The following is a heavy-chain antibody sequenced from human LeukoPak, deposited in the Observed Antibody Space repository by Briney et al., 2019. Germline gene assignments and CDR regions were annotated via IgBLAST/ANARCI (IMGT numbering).Heavy chain of an antibody. Sequence: GGSLRLSCAASGFTFSSYSMNWVRQAPGKGLECVSSISSSSSYIYYADSVKGRFTISRDNAKNSLYLQMNSLRAEDTAVYYCARGGSSRSFDYWGQGTLVTVSS. J-gene: IGHJ4*02. CDR3: ARGGSSRSFDY. CDR1: GFTFSSYS. CDR2: ISSSSSYI. D-gene: IGHD6-13*01. V-gene: IGHV3-21*01.